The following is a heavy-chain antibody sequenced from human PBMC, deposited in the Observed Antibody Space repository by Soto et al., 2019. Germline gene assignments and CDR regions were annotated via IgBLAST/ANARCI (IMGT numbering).Heavy chain of an antibody. CDR3: ARAAGMGRYNWFDP. V-gene: IGHV1-69*02. CDR1: GGTFSSYT. Sequence: QVQLVQSGAEVKKPGSSVKVSCKASGGTFSSYTISWVRQAPGQGLEWMGRIIPILGIANYAQKFQGRVTITADKSTSTAYLELSSLRSEDTAVYYCARAAGMGRYNWFDPWGQGTLVTVSS. D-gene: IGHD1-26*01. CDR2: IIPILGIA. J-gene: IGHJ5*02.